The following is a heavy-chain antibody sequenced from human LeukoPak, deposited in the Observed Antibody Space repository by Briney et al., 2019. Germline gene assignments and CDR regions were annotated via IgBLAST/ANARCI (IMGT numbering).Heavy chain of an antibody. Sequence: PGGSLRLTCAASGFTFSNAWMSWVRQVPGKGLEWVGRIKRKTDGGTIDHGAAVKGRFTVSRDDSKNTLYRQMDSLRAEDTAVYYCAKDVSGVVVAATVTVESWFDPWGQGTLVTVSS. J-gene: IGHJ5*02. CDR3: AKDVSGVVVAATVTVESWFDP. CDR2: IKRKTDGGTI. D-gene: IGHD2-15*01. CDR1: GFTFSNAW. V-gene: IGHV3-15*01.